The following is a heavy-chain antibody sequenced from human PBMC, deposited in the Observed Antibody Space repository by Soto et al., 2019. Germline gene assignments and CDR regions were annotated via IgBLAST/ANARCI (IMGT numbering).Heavy chain of an antibody. CDR3: ATDSLNDFWSGIVP. J-gene: IGHJ5*02. V-gene: IGHV1-24*01. Sequence: ASVKVSCKXSGYTLTELSMHWVRQAPGKGLEWMGGFDPEDGETIYAQKFQGRVTMTEDTSTDTAYMELSSLRSEDTAVYYCATDSLNDFWSGIVPWGQGTLVTVSS. D-gene: IGHD3-3*01. CDR2: FDPEDGET. CDR1: GYTLTELS.